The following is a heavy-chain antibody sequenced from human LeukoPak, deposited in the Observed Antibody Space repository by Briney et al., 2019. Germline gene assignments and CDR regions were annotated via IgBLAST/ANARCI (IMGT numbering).Heavy chain of an antibody. D-gene: IGHD3-16*01. Sequence: GGSLRLSCAASGFTFSDFPMIWVRQAPGKGLEWVSSISSSSSYIYYADSVKGRFTISRDNAKNSLYLQMNSLRAEDTAVYYCARGHWGLDCWGQGTLVTVSS. J-gene: IGHJ4*02. CDR2: ISSSSSYI. V-gene: IGHV3-21*01. CDR1: GFTFSDFP. CDR3: ARGHWGLDC.